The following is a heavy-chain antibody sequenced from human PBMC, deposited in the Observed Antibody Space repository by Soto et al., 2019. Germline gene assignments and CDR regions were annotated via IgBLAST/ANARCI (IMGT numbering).Heavy chain of an antibody. Sequence: QVQLVESGGGLVKPGGSLRLSCAASGFTFSDYYMSWIRQAPGKGLEWVSYISSSGSTIYYADSVKGRFTISRDNAKNSLYLQMNSLRAEDTAVYYCARGPREYQLLFSAYYYYMDVWGKGTTVTVSS. CDR1: GFTFSDYY. D-gene: IGHD2-2*01. CDR3: ARGPREYQLLFSAYYYYMDV. CDR2: ISSSGSTI. V-gene: IGHV3-11*01. J-gene: IGHJ6*03.